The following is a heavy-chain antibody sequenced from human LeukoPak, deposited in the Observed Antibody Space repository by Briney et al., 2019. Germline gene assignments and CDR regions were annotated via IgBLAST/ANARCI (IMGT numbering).Heavy chain of an antibody. D-gene: IGHD5-18*01. J-gene: IGHJ4*02. Sequence: GGSLRLSCAASGFTVSSNYMSWVRQAPGKGLEWVAVISYDGSNKYYADSVKGRFTISRDNSKNTLYLQMNSLRAEDTAVYYCARRDTAMGPFDYWGQGTLVTVSS. CDR2: ISYDGSNK. CDR3: ARRDTAMGPFDY. V-gene: IGHV3-30*03. CDR1: GFTVSSNY.